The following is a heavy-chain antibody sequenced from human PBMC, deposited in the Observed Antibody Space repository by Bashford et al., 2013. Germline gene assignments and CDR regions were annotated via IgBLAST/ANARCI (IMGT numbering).Heavy chain of an antibody. J-gene: IGHJ6*02. CDR3: ARGRAYCSGGSCYSLYYYGMGV. CDR1: GASFSGYY. Sequence: SETLSLTCAVYGASFSGYYWSWIRQSPGKGLEWIGEINHSESTNYNPSLKSGVTISVDTSKNQFSLKLSSVTAADTAVYYCARGRAYCSGGSCYSLYYYGMGVWGQGTTVTVSS. CDR2: INHSEST. D-gene: IGHD2-15*01. V-gene: IGHV4-34*01.